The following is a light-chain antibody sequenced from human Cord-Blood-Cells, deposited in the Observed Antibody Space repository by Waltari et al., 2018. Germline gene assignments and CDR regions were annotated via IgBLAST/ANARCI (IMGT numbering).Light chain of an antibody. CDR2: LGS. J-gene: IGKJ2*01. Sequence: DIVMTQSPLSLPVTPGEPASISCRSSQSLLHSNGYNYLDWYLQKPGQSPQLLIYLGSNRASGVPDRFSGSGSGTDFTLKISRVEAEDVEVYYCMQALQTPRYTFGQGTKLEIK. CDR3: MQALQTPRYT. CDR1: QSLLHSNGYNY. V-gene: IGKV2-28*01.